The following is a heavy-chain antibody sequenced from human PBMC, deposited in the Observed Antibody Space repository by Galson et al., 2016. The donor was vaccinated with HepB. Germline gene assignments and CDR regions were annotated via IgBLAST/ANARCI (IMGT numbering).Heavy chain of an antibody. CDR3: ARVWDISGPGIQGMDV. CDR1: GGPISSYY. CDR2: IYYSGST. J-gene: IGHJ6*02. Sequence: SETLSLTCTVSGGPISSYYWSWFRQPPGKGLEWIGYIYYSGSTNFNPSLKSRVTISVDTSKNQFSLRLSSVTAADTAIYYCARVWDISGPGIQGMDVWGQGTTVTVSS. V-gene: IGHV4-59*01. D-gene: IGHD3-22*01.